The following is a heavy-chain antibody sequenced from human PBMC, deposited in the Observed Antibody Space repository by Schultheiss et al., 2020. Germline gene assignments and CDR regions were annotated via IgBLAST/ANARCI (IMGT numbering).Heavy chain of an antibody. Sequence: GGSLRLSCAASGFTFSSYAMHWVRQAPGKGLEWVAVISYDGSNKYYADSVKGRFTISRDNSKNTLYLQMNSLRAEDTAVYYCARDRGYPYYYYMDVWGKGTTVTVSS. D-gene: IGHD3-10*01. CDR2: ISYDGSNK. CDR1: GFTFSSYA. J-gene: IGHJ6*03. V-gene: IGHV3-30-3*01. CDR3: ARDRGYPYYYYMDV.